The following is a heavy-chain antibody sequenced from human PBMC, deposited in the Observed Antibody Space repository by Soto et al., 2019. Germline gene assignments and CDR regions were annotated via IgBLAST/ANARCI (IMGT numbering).Heavy chain of an antibody. D-gene: IGHD2-15*01. CDR1: GFTFSNYW. V-gene: IGHV3-74*01. Sequence: GGSLRLSCVASGFTFSNYWMHWVRQAPGKGLEWVSRISSDGSSTTYADSVKGRFTISRDNAENSLHLQMNSLRAEDTAVYYCARVRYCSDNSFYSWFDYWGQGTLVTVSS. CDR3: ARVRYCSDNSFYSWFDY. CDR2: ISSDGSST. J-gene: IGHJ4*02.